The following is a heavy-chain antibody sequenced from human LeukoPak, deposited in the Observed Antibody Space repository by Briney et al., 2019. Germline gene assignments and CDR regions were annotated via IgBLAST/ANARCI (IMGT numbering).Heavy chain of an antibody. J-gene: IGHJ4*02. CDR3: AKVTQSDLYCSGGSCYQYYFDY. V-gene: IGHV3-23*01. Sequence: GGSLRLSCAASGFTFSSYAMSWVRQAPGEGLEWVSAISGSGGSTYYADSVKGRFTISRDNSKNTLYLQMNSLRAEDTAVYYWAKVTQSDLYCSGGSCYQYYFDYWGQGTLVTVSS. CDR2: ISGSGGST. D-gene: IGHD2-15*01. CDR1: GFTFSSYA.